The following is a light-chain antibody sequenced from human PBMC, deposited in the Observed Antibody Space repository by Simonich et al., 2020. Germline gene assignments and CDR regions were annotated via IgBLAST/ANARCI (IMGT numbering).Light chain of an antibody. CDR3: SSYTSSSTWV. CDR2: KDS. J-gene: IGLJ3*02. CDR1: VLAKKY. Sequence: SYELTQPSSVSVSPGQTARTTCSGDVLAKKYARWFKQKPGQATVLVIYKDSERPSGVSNRFSGSKSGNTASLTISGLQAEDEADYYCSSYTSSSTWVFGGGTKLTVL. V-gene: IGLV3-27*01.